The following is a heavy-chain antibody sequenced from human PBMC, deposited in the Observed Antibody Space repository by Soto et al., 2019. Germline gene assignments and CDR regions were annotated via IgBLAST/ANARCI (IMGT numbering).Heavy chain of an antibody. CDR3: ARTLPNRQLFDS. J-gene: IGHJ4*02. Sequence: SETLSLTCTVSGDSISRGAYYWTLIRQYPDKGLEWIGYIYNSGRNYYNPSLESRLTISIDTSKNQFSLRLASVTAADTAVYYCARTLPNRQLFDSWSQGTLVTVS. CDR2: IYNSGRN. V-gene: IGHV4-61*08. D-gene: IGHD1-1*01. CDR1: GDSISRGAYY.